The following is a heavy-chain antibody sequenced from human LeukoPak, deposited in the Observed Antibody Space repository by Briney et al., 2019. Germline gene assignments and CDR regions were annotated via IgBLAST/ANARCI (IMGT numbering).Heavy chain of an antibody. CDR1: GFTFSHFG. V-gene: IGHV3-33*03. J-gene: IGHJ4*02. D-gene: IGHD4-11*01. CDR2: IWSDGTNK. CDR3: AKDAQRGFDYSNSLEY. Sequence: GGSLRLSCAASGFTFSHFGFHWVRQAPGKGLEWVAVIWSDGTNKYYGNSVKGRFTIHRDDSQNRVYLQMNNLRVDDTAIYFCAKDAQRGFDYSNSLEYWGQGSPVTASS.